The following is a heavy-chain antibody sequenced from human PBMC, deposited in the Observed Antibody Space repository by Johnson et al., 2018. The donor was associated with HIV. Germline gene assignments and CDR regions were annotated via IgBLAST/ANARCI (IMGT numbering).Heavy chain of an antibody. CDR1: GSTFRNAW. Sequence: VQLVESGGGLVKPGGSLRLSCAASGSTFRNAWMSWVRKAPGKGLEWVGRIKSKNDGGTTDYAAPVKGRFTISRDDSKNTLYLQMTSLKTEDTAVYYCNTHKEYQQFWGSSGWYESGAFDIWGQGTMVTVSS. J-gene: IGHJ3*02. CDR2: IKSKNDGGTT. V-gene: IGHV3-15*01. D-gene: IGHD6-19*01. CDR3: NTHKEYQQFWGSSGWYESGAFDI.